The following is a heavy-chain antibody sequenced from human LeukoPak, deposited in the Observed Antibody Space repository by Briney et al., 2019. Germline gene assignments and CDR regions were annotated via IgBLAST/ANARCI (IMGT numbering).Heavy chain of an antibody. J-gene: IGHJ4*02. Sequence: GTSLRLSCEASGFTFSHFAMHWVRQAPGKGLEWVSYISNSGSTIYYADSVKGRFTISRDNAKNSLYLQMNSLRAEDTAVYYCARGGTLSGGWGQGTLVTVSS. CDR1: GFTFSHFA. CDR2: ISNSGSTI. V-gene: IGHV3-48*03. CDR3: ARGGTLSGG. D-gene: IGHD1-1*01.